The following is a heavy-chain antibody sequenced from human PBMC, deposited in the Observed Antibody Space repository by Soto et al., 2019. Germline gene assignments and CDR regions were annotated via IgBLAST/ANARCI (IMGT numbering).Heavy chain of an antibody. J-gene: IGHJ3*02. CDR3: ARDGQYRTDGFDI. CDR1: GVTYSSHG. Sequence: PGGSLRLSCAASGVTYSSHGVSWVRQAPGKGLEWIAGLSRGGGSTYYADSVKGRFTISRDNSKNTLDLIMNSLRVEDTALYYCARDGQYRTDGFDIWGQRTMVTLSS. V-gene: IGHV3-23*01. CDR2: LSRGGGST. D-gene: IGHD5-12*01.